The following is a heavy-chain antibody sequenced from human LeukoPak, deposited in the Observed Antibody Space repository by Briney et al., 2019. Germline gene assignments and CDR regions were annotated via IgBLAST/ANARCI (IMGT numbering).Heavy chain of an antibody. CDR1: GFTFSNAW. CDR2: IKSKTDGGTT. D-gene: IGHD3-3*01. CDR3: TTAQLPYYYDFWSGYWGSAFDI. V-gene: IGHV3-15*01. J-gene: IGHJ3*02. Sequence: PGGSLRLSCAASGFTFSNAWMSWVRRAPGKGLEWVGRIKSKTDGGTTDYAAPVKGRFTISRDDSKNTLYLQMNSLKTEDTVVYYCTTAQLPYYYDFWSGYWGSAFDIWGQGTMVTVSS.